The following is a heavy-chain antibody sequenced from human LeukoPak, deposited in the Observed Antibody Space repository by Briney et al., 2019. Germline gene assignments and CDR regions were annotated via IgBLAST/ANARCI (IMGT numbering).Heavy chain of an antibody. Sequence: PGGSLRLSCAASGFTFSTYGMHWVSQAPGKGLEWVALIWYDGSNKYYADSVKGRFTISRDNSKNTLYLQMNSLRAEDTAVYYCARESGVRGVVDYWGQGTLVTVSS. J-gene: IGHJ4*02. D-gene: IGHD3-10*01. CDR3: ARESGVRGVVDY. CDR2: IWYDGSNK. CDR1: GFTFSTYG. V-gene: IGHV3-33*01.